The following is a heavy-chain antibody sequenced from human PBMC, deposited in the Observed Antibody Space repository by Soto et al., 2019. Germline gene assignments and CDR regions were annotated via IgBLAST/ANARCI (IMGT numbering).Heavy chain of an antibody. D-gene: IGHD3-16*01. V-gene: IGHV3-7*01. CDR1: GFTFDIFW. CDR2: INQDGSKK. J-gene: IGHJ4*02. Sequence: EVQLVESGGGLVQPGGSLTLSCAASGFTFDIFWMNWVRQAPGKGLEWVANINQDGSKKYDVDSVKGRFTISRDNAKNSVILHMNSLRDEDTAVYYCARENTGLGVRWGQGTLVTVSS. CDR3: ARENTGLGVR.